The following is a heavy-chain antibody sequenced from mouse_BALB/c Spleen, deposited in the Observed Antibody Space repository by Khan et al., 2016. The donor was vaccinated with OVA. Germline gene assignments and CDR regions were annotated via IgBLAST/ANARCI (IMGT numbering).Heavy chain of an antibody. Sequence: EVMLVESGGDLVKPGGSLKLSCAASGFTFSSYSMSWVRQTPDKRLEWVATLSSGGDYTYYPDSVQGRFTISRDNAKNTLYLQMSSLKTEDTAMYYCARHLTGSFAYWGQGTLVTVSA. D-gene: IGHD4-1*01. CDR1: GFTFSSYS. CDR2: LSSGGDYT. CDR3: ARHLTGSFAY. J-gene: IGHJ3*01. V-gene: IGHV5-6*01.